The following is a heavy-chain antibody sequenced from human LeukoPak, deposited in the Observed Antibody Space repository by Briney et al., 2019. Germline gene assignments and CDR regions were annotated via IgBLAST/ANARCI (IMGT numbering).Heavy chain of an antibody. CDR1: GFTFSDYY. CDR3: ARDARYSSGRPRFDY. Sequence: GGSLRLSCAASGFTFSDYYMSWIRQAPGKGLEWVSYISSSGSTIYYADSVKGRFTISRDNAKNSLYLQMNSLRAEDTAVYYCARDARYSSGRPRFDYWGQGTLVTVSS. J-gene: IGHJ4*02. D-gene: IGHD6-19*01. V-gene: IGHV3-11*04. CDR2: ISSSGSTI.